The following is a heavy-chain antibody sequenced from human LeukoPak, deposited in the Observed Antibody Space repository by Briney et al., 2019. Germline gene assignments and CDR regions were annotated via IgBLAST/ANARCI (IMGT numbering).Heavy chain of an antibody. CDR1: GLTFSSYG. V-gene: IGHV3-33*01. CDR2: IWYDGSNK. D-gene: IGHD3-9*01. CDR3: ARDLQYYDILTGYYPYGMDV. Sequence: GRSLRLSCAASGLTFSSYGMHWVRQAPGKGLEWVAVIWYDGSNKYYADSVKGRFTISRDNSKNTLYLQMNSLRAEDTAVYYCARDLQYYDILTGYYPYGMDVWGQGTTVTVSS. J-gene: IGHJ6*02.